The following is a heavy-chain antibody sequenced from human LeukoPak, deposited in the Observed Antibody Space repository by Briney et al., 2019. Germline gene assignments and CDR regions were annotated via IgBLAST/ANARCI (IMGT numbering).Heavy chain of an antibody. CDR2: IYYSGTT. Sequence: SETLSLTCTVSGGSISASSYYWGWIRQPPGEGLEWIGSIYYSGTTYCNPSLKSRVTISLDTSKNQFSLKLSSVTAADTAVYYCARSELLWFGGVNSGFDYWGQGTLVTVSS. D-gene: IGHD3-10*01. CDR1: GGSISASSYY. J-gene: IGHJ4*02. V-gene: IGHV4-39*07. CDR3: ARSELLWFGGVNSGFDY.